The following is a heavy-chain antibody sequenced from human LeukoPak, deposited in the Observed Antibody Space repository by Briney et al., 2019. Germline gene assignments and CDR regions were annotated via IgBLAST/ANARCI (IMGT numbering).Heavy chain of an antibody. CDR3: VRPVVPVAILNYYYYMDV. J-gene: IGHJ6*03. V-gene: IGHV3-48*01. CDR2: ISSSSSTI. D-gene: IGHD2-2*02. Sequence: GGSLRLSCAASGFTFSSYSMNWVRQAPGKGLEWVSYISSSSSTIYYADSVKGRFTISRDNAKNSLYLQMNSLRAEDTAVYYCVRPVVPVAILNYYYYMDVWGKGTTVTVSS. CDR1: GFTFSSYS.